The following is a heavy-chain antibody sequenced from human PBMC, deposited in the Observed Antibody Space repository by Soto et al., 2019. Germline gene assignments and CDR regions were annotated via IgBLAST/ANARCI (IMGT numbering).Heavy chain of an antibody. CDR2: ISQHGTER. CDR3: ARDGEAPGIYFDS. Sequence: GGSLRLSCAASGFTFRSFWMNWVRQAPGGGLEWVASISQHGTERYYVDSVKGRFTISRDNTKNSLFLQMNSLRVGDTVVYYRARDGEAPGIYFDSWGQGSLVTVSS. V-gene: IGHV3-7*05. D-gene: IGHD1-1*01. CDR1: GFTFRSFW. J-gene: IGHJ4*02.